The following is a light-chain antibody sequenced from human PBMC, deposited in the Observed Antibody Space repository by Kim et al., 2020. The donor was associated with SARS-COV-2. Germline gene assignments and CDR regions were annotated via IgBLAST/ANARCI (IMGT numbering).Light chain of an antibody. V-gene: IGKV3-11*01. CDR1: QNVFNY. CDR2: GAS. Sequence: EIVLTQSPATLSLSPVERATLSCRASQNVFNYLAWYQQKPGQAPRLLIYGASNRATGIPARFSGSGSGTDYTLTISSLEPEDFAVYYCQQRNDWLISFGQGKRLEIK. CDR3: QQRNDWLIS. J-gene: IGKJ5*01.